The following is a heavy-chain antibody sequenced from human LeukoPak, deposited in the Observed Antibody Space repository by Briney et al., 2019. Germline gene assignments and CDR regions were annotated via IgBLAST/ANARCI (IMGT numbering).Heavy chain of an antibody. J-gene: IGHJ6*03. Sequence: PSETLSLTCTVSGGSISSSSYYWGWIRQPPGKGLEWIGSIYYSGSTYYNPSLKSRVTISVDTSKNQFSLKLSSVTAADTAVYYCARAPSIAAPGYMDVWGKGTTVTVSS. CDR3: ARAPSIAAPGYMDV. V-gene: IGHV4-39*01. CDR2: IYYSGST. D-gene: IGHD6-6*01. CDR1: GGSISSSSYY.